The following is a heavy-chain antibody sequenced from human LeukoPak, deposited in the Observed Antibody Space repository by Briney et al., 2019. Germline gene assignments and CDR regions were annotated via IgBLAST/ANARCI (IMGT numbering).Heavy chain of an antibody. CDR3: AKEVLRYFDWLNWFDP. J-gene: IGHJ5*02. D-gene: IGHD3-9*01. Sequence: GGSLRLSCAASGFTFSSYAMSWVRQAPGKGLEWVSAISGSGGSTYYADSVKGRFTISRDNSKNTLYLQMNSLRAEDTAVYYCAKEVLRYFDWLNWFDPWGQGTLVTVCS. CDR2: ISGSGGST. V-gene: IGHV3-23*01. CDR1: GFTFSSYA.